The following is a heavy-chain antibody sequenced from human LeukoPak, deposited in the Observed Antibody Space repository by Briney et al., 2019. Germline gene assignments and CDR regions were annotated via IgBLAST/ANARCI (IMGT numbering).Heavy chain of an antibody. D-gene: IGHD3-22*01. V-gene: IGHV4-39*01. CDR3: ARQVGSGYYYADY. Sequence: PSETLSLTCTVSGGSISSSSYYWGWIRQPPGQGLEWIGSIYYSGSTYYNPSLKSRVTISVDTSKNQFSLKLSSVTAADTAVYYCARQVGSGYYYADYWGQGTLVTVSS. CDR1: GGSISSSSYY. J-gene: IGHJ4*02. CDR2: IYYSGST.